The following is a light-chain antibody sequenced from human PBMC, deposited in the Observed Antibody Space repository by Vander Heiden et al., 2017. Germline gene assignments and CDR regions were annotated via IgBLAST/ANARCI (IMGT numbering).Light chain of an antibody. Sequence: QSVPTQPPSVSGAPGQRVTVSCTGSSSNIGAGYDVHWSQQFPGAAPKLLIFVNNIRPSGVPDRFSGSKSGASASLSITGLQADDEADYYCQSYDRSLSGSVFGTGTKVTVL. CDR3: QSYDRSLSGSV. V-gene: IGLV1-40*01. CDR1: SSNIGAGYD. CDR2: VNN. J-gene: IGLJ1*01.